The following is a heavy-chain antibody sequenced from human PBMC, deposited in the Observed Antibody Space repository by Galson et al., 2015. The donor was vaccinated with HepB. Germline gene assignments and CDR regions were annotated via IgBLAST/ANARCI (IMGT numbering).Heavy chain of an antibody. CDR2: ISSSGSTI. CDR3: ARDQYCGGDCYSDAFDI. CDR1: GFTFSDYY. D-gene: IGHD2-21*01. J-gene: IGHJ3*02. V-gene: IGHV3-11*01. Sequence: SLRLSCAASGFTFSDYYMSWIRQAPGKGLEWVSYISSSGSTIYYADSVKGRFTISRDNAKNSLYLQMNSLRAEDTAVYYCARDQYCGGDCYSDAFDIWGQGTMVTVSS.